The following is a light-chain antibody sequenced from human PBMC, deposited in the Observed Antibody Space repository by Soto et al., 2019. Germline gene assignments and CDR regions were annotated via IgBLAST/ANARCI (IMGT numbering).Light chain of an antibody. Sequence: QSVLTQPPSASGSPGQSVTISCTGTSSDVVGYDYVSWYQQHPGKAPKLMIYEVTIRPSGLSDRFSGSKSGNTASLTVSGLQAEDEADYSCSSHTGGNPSHVFGTGTKVTVL. CDR1: SSDVVGYDY. V-gene: IGLV2-8*01. J-gene: IGLJ1*01. CDR2: EVT. CDR3: SSHTGGNPSHV.